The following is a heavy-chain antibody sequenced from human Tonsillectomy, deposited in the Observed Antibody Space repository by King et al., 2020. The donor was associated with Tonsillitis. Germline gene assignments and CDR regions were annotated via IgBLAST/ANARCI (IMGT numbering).Heavy chain of an antibody. Sequence: VQLQESGPGLVKPSETLSLTCTVSGVSLSTYFWSWIRQPPGKGLEWIGYIYYSGSTNYNPSLKSRVTISVDTSKNQFSLKLNSVTAADTAVYYCARAYYGSGSYYSHWGQGTLVTVSS. CDR1: GVSLSTYF. CDR3: ARAYYGSGSYYSH. CDR2: IYYSGST. D-gene: IGHD3-10*01. V-gene: IGHV4-59*01. J-gene: IGHJ4*02.